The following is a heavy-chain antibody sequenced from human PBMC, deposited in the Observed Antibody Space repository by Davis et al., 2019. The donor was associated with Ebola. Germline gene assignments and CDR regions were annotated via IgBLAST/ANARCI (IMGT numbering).Heavy chain of an antibody. Sequence: GESLKISCAAYGFSFGDYAMNWVRQAPGKGLEWVGFIRSKGYGGKTAYAASVKGRFTISRDDSKSIAYLQMNSLKIEDTAVYYCTRDLKEPPPSYYFGMDVWGQGTTVTVSS. CDR2: IRSKGYGGKT. J-gene: IGHJ6*02. D-gene: IGHD1-26*01. CDR1: GFSFGDYA. V-gene: IGHV3-49*04. CDR3: TRDLKEPPPSYYFGMDV.